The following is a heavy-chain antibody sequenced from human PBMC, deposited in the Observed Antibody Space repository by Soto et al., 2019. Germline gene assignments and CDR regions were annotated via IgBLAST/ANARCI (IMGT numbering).Heavy chain of an antibody. CDR2: IYYSGST. Sequence: SETLSLTCTVSGGSISSGDYYWSWIRQPPGKGLEWIGYIYYSGSTYYNPSLKSRVTISVDTSKNQFSLKLDSVTAADTAVYYCARLGGHYQAFDSWGQGTLVTVS. CDR1: GGSISSGDYY. D-gene: IGHD3-22*01. J-gene: IGHJ4*02. CDR3: ARLGGHYQAFDS. V-gene: IGHV4-30-4*01.